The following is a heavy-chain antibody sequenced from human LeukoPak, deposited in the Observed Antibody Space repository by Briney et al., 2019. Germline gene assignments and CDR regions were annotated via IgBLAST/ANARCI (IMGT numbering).Heavy chain of an antibody. Sequence: GASVKVSCKASGYTFTSYYMHWVRQAPGQGREWMGIINPSGGSTSYAQKFQGRVTMTRHMSTTTVYMELSSLRSEDTAVYYCARATRSDYYDSSGHSKGFDYWGKGTTVTVSS. D-gene: IGHD3-22*01. CDR1: GYTFTSYY. CDR3: ARATRSDYYDSSGHSKGFDY. CDR2: INPSGGST. V-gene: IGHV1-46*01. J-gene: IGHJ6*04.